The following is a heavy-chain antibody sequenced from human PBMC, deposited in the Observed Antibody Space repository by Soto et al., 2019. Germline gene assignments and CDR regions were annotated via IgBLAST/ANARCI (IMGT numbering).Heavy chain of an antibody. D-gene: IGHD3-10*01. CDR1: EFTFSGYD. CDR3: ARGYGSGSQYYYGMDV. J-gene: IGHJ6*02. CDR2: IGTAGDT. V-gene: IGHV3-13*04. Sequence: GVSLRVSSGAAEFTFSGYDMHWVRKNTGKGLEWVSAIGTAGDTYYPGSVKGRFTISRENAKNSLYLQMNSLRAGDTAVYYCARGYGSGSQYYYGMDVWGQGTTVTVSS.